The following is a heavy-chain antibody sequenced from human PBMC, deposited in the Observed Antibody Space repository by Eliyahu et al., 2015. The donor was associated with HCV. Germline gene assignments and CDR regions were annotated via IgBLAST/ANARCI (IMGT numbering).Heavy chain of an antibody. CDR3: ARQTYYDYVWGSYRSRGLDY. Sequence: QLQLQESGPGLVKPSETXSLTCTVSGGSISSSSYYWGWIRQPPGKGLEWIGSIYYSGSTYXNQSLKSRVTISVDTSKNQFSLKLSSVTAADTAVYYCARQTYYDYVWGSYRSRGLDYWGQGTLVTVSS. V-gene: IGHV4-39*01. CDR1: GGSISSSSYY. D-gene: IGHD3-16*02. CDR2: IYYSGST. J-gene: IGHJ4*02.